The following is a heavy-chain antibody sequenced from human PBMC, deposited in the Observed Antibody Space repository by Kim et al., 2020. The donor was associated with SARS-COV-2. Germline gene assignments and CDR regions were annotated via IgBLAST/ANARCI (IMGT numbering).Heavy chain of an antibody. Sequence: GESLKISCKGSGYSFTTYWIAWVRQMPGKGLEWMGIIYPGDSDTRYSPSFQGQVTISADKSISTAFLQWSSLKASDSAMYYCARPAEGYSTGWVDYWGQGTLVTVSS. CDR1: GYSFTTYW. CDR2: IYPGDSDT. CDR3: ARPAEGYSTGWVDY. V-gene: IGHV5-51*01. J-gene: IGHJ4*02. D-gene: IGHD6-25*01.